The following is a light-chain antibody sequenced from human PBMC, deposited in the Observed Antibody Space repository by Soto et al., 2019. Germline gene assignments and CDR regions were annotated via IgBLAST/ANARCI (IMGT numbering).Light chain of an antibody. V-gene: IGLV2-14*01. CDR3: SSYTSDNTVV. CDR2: EVS. Sequence: QSVLTQPASVSGSPGQSITISCTGTSSDVGYYNYVSWYQQHPGKAPKLMIYEVSNRPSGVSNHFSASKSGNTASLTISGLQAEDEAYYYCSSYTSDNTVVFGGGTKVT. J-gene: IGLJ2*01. CDR1: SSDVGYYNY.